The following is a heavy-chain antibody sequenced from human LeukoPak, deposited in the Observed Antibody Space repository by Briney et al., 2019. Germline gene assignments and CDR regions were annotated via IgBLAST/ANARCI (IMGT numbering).Heavy chain of an antibody. J-gene: IGHJ4*02. CDR1: GGTFSSYA. D-gene: IGHD6-13*01. V-gene: IGHV1-69*13. CDR2: IIPIFGTA. Sequence: SVKVSCKASGGTFSSYAISWVRQAPGQGLEWMGGIIPIFGTANYAQKFQGRVTITADESTSTAYMELSSLGSEDTAVYYCASLNSSSWYYFDYWGQGTLVTVSS. CDR3: ASLNSSSWYYFDY.